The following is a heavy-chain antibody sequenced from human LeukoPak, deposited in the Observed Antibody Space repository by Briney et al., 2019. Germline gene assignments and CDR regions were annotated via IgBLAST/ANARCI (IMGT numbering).Heavy chain of an antibody. V-gene: IGHV3-48*03. Sequence: GGSLRLSCAASGFTFSSYEMNWVRQAPGKGLEWVSYISSSGSTIYYADSVKGRFTISRDNAKNSLYLQMNSLRADDTAVYYCARDRWTPAVTAWLGLYYYYGMDVWGQGTTVTVSS. CDR2: ISSSGSTI. CDR3: ARDRWTPAVTAWLGLYYYYGMDV. J-gene: IGHJ6*02. CDR1: GFTFSSYE. D-gene: IGHD2-21*02.